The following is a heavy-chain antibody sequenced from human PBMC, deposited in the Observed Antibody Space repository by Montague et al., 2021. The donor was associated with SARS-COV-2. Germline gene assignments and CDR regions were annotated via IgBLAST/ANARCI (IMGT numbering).Heavy chain of an antibody. Sequence: SETLSLTCTVSGGSISNYYWSWIRQPAGKGLEWIGRINSSGNTNYNPSLKSRVTMSVDTSKNQFSLKLSSVTAADTAVYYCARDRQCSCYYDSGIYSCGGYGMDVWGQGTTVTVSS. J-gene: IGHJ6*02. CDR2: INSSGNT. CDR3: ARDRQCSCYYDSGIYSCGGYGMDV. CDR1: GGSISNYY. V-gene: IGHV4-4*07. D-gene: IGHD3-10*01.